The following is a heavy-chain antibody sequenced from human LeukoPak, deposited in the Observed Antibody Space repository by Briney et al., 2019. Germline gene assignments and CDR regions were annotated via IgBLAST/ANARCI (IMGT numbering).Heavy chain of an antibody. V-gene: IGHV3-7*01. J-gene: IGHJ5*02. CDR2: IKQDGSEK. Sequence: GGSLRLSCAASGFTFSSYEMHWARQAPGKGLEWVANIKQDGSEKYYVDSVKGRFTISRDNAKNSLYLQMNSLRAEDTAVYYCASFTIFGAVINPGWFDPWGQGTLVTVSS. CDR3: ASFTIFGAVINPGWFDP. CDR1: GFTFSSYE. D-gene: IGHD3-3*01.